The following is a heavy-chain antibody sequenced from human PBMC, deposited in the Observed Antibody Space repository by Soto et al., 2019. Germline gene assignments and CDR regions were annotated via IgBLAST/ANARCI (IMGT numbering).Heavy chain of an antibody. J-gene: IGHJ4*01. CDR2: IYYTGST. Sequence: QVQLQESGPGLVKTSQTLSLTCTVSGASTGSGGYYWSWIRQHPGKGLEWIGYIYYTGSTYYSPSLERRASISVDTSKNQFSLKVDSVTAADTAVYYCARADYGDRGLAFDSWGHGTLVTVSS. D-gene: IGHD4-17*01. V-gene: IGHV4-31*03. CDR3: ARADYGDRGLAFDS. CDR1: GASTGSGGYY.